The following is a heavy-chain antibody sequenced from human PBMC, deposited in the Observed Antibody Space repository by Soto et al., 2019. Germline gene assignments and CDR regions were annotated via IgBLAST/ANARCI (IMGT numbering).Heavy chain of an antibody. CDR3: ARDHYCSGGSCYSDY. Sequence: SETLSLTCDVSGYAISSGFYWAWIRQPPGKRLEWIGNIYTSGSTNYNPSLKSRVTMSVDTSKNQFSLKLSSVTAADTAVYYCARDHYCSGGSCYSDYWGQGTLVTVSS. D-gene: IGHD2-15*01. CDR1: GYAISSGFY. J-gene: IGHJ4*02. CDR2: IYTSGST. V-gene: IGHV4-38-2*02.